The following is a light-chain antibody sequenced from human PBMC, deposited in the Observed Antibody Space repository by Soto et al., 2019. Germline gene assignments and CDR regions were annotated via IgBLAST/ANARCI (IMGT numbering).Light chain of an antibody. V-gene: IGLV2-23*02. CDR3: HSYAGIYIYYV. J-gene: IGLJ1*01. CDR1: SSDVGNYNL. CDR2: EVN. Sequence: QSALTQPASVSGSPGQSIAISCTGTSSDVGNYNLVSWYQQHPGKAPRLMIFEVNKRPSGVSDRFSGSKSGNTASLTISGFQADDEADYTSHSYAGIYIYYVFAPGTKLPAL.